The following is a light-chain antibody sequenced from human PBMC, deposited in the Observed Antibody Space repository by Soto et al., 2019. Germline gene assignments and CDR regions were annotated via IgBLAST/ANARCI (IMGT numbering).Light chain of an antibody. CDR2: GNS. CDR3: QSYDSSLSAL. CDR1: SSSIGAGYD. J-gene: IGLJ3*02. Sequence: QSVLTQPPSVSGAPGQRVTISCTGSSSSIGAGYDVHWYQQLPGTAPKLLIYGNSNRPSGVPDRFSGSKSGTSASLAITGLQAEDEADYYCQSYDSSLSALFGGGPKVTVL. V-gene: IGLV1-40*01.